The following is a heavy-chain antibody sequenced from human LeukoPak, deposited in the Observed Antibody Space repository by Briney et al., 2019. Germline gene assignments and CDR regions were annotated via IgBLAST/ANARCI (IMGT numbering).Heavy chain of an antibody. Sequence: GGSLRLSCAASGFIFSSYAMHWVRQAPGKGLEWVAVISYDGSNKYYADSVKGRFTISRDNSKNTLYLQMNSLRAEDTAVYYCARDQAGTVDYWGQGTLVTVSS. D-gene: IGHD6-13*01. J-gene: IGHJ4*02. CDR1: GFIFSSYA. CDR3: ARDQAGTVDY. CDR2: ISYDGSNK. V-gene: IGHV3-30*04.